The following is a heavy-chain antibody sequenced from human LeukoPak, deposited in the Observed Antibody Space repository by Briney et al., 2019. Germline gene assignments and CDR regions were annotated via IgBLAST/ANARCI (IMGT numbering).Heavy chain of an antibody. J-gene: IGHJ4*02. CDR3: AGYCSSTSCYASLY. V-gene: IGHV1-69*13. Sequence: ASVKVSCKASGGTFSSYAISWVRQAPGQGLEWMGGITPIFGTANYAQKFQGRVTITADESTSTAYMELGSLRSEDTAVYYCAGYCSSTSCYASLYWGQGTLVTVSS. CDR2: ITPIFGTA. D-gene: IGHD2-2*01. CDR1: GGTFSSYA.